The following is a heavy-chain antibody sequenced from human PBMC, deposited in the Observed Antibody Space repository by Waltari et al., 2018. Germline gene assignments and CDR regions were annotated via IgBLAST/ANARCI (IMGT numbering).Heavy chain of an antibody. CDR2: LYHAGNT. Sequence: EVQLVESGGHLIQPGGSLRLSCAASSFNVSSSYVNWVRQAPGKGLEWVSILYHAGNTYYADSVKGRFTFSRDNSKNTLYLQMNSLRAEDTAVYYCARGNTKYGMDVWGQGTTVTVSS. CDR3: ARGNTKYGMDV. V-gene: IGHV3-53*01. D-gene: IGHD3-10*01. CDR1: SFNVSSSY. J-gene: IGHJ6*02.